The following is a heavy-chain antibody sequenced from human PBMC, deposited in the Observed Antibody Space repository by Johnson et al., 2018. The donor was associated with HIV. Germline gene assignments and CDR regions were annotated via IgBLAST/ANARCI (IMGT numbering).Heavy chain of an antibody. CDR2: ISGSGGST. CDR1: GFTFSDYY. J-gene: IGHJ3*02. CDR3: AREIPQQWLVRRGAFDI. D-gene: IGHD6-19*01. Sequence: QMLLVESGGGLVKPGGSLRLSCAASGFTFSDYYMSWIRQAPGKGLEWVSAISGSGGSTYYADSGKGRFTISRDNAKNSLYLQMNSLRAEDTAVYYCAREIPQQWLVRRGAFDIWGQGTMVTVSS. V-gene: IGHV3-11*04.